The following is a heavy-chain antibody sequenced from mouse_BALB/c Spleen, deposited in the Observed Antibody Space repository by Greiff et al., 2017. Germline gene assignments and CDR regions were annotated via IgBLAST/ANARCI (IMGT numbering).Heavy chain of an antibody. Sequence: EVQLQQSGPELEKPGASVKISCTASGYSFTGYTMNWVKQSHGKNLEWIGLINPYNGGTSYNQKFKGKATLTVDKSSSTAYMVLLSLTSEDSADYYCARRDYGKDYAMDYWGQGTSVTVSS. CDR1: GYSFTGYT. CDR3: ARRDYGKDYAMDY. D-gene: IGHD2-1*01. V-gene: IGHV1-18*01. CDR2: INPYNGGT. J-gene: IGHJ4*01.